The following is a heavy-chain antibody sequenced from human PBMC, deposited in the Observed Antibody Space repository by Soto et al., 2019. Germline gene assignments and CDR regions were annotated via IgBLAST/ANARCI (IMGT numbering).Heavy chain of an antibody. J-gene: IGHJ4*02. V-gene: IGHV3-23*01. Sequence: EVQLFESGGGLVQPGGSLRLSCAASGFTFSSYAMSWVRQAPGKGLEWVSAISGSGGSTYYADSVKGRFTISRDNSKNTLYLQMNSLRAEDTAVYYCAKVMIVVVIDAGGAFDYWGQGTLVTVSS. D-gene: IGHD3-22*01. CDR2: ISGSGGST. CDR3: AKVMIVVVIDAGGAFDY. CDR1: GFTFSSYA.